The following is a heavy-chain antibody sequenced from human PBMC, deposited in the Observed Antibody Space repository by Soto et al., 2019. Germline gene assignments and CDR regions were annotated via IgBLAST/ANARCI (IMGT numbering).Heavy chain of an antibody. Sequence: GGSLRLSCAASGFTFSTYSMNWVRQAPGKGLEWVSYISSSSSTIFYTDSVKGRFTVSRDNAKNSLYLQMNSLRAEDTAVYYCARDSDDILTGYYMAYFDYWGQGTLVTVSS. CDR2: ISSSSSTI. J-gene: IGHJ4*02. CDR3: ARDSDDILTGYYMAYFDY. V-gene: IGHV3-48*01. D-gene: IGHD3-9*01. CDR1: GFTFSTYS.